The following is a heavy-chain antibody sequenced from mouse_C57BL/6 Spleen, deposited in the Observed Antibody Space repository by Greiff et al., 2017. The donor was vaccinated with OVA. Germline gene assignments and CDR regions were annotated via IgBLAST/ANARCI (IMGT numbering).Heavy chain of an antibody. D-gene: IGHD5-1*01. CDR3: TRWSNYAMDY. CDR2: IDPETGGT. CDR1: GYTFTDYE. J-gene: IGHJ4*01. V-gene: IGHV1-15*01. Sequence: QVTLKESGAELVRPGASVTLSCKASGYTFTDYEMHWVKQTPVHGLEWIGAIDPETGGTAYNQKFKGKAILTADKSSSTAYMELRSLTSEDSAVYYCTRWSNYAMDYWGQGTSVTVSS.